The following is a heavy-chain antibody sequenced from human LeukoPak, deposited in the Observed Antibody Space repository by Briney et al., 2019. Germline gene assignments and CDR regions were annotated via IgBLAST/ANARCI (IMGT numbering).Heavy chain of an antibody. CDR3: ARDSGYSYGYPDY. CDR2: ISSSSSYI. CDR1: GFTFSSYW. Sequence: GGSLRLSCAASGFTFSSYWMHWVRQAPGKGLEWVSSISSSSSYIYYADSMKGRFTISRDNAKNSLYLQMNSLRAEDTAVYYCARDSGYSYGYPDYWGQGTLVTVSS. V-gene: IGHV3-21*01. D-gene: IGHD5-18*01. J-gene: IGHJ4*02.